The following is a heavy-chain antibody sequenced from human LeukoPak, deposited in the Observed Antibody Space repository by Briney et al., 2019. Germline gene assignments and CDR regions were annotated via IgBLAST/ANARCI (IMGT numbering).Heavy chain of an antibody. CDR3: ARDKNYYDSSGRRKVTDY. CDR2: ISSSGNTI. CDR1: GFTFSSYE. D-gene: IGHD3-22*01. V-gene: IGHV3-48*03. Sequence: GGSLRLSCAASGFTFSSYEMNWVRQAPGKGLEWVSYISSSGNTIYYADSVKGRFTISRDNAKNSLYLQMNSLGAEDTAIYYCARDKNYYDSSGRRKVTDYWGQGTLVTVSS. J-gene: IGHJ4*02.